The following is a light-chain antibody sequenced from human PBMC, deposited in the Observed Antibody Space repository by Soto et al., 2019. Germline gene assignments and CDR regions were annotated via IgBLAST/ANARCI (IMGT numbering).Light chain of an antibody. CDR3: QHRSNWPPIT. V-gene: IGKV3-11*01. Sequence: SPATLFLSPGERATLSCRASQSVSIYLAWYQQKPAQAPRLLIYDSSNRAAGIPARFSARGSGTDFTLFISNLEPEDSAVYYCQHRSNWPPITFGQGTRLEIK. J-gene: IGKJ5*01. CDR1: QSVSIY. CDR2: DSS.